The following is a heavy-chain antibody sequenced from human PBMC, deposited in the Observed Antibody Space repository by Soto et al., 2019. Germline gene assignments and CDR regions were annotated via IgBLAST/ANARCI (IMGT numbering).Heavy chain of an antibody. V-gene: IGHV3-23*01. D-gene: IGHD5-18*01. Sequence: GGSLRLSCAASGFTFSSYAMSWVRQAPGKGLEWVSAISGSGGSTYYADSVKGRFTISRDNSKNTLYLQMNSLRAEDTAVYYCAKARDGIGYSYGYYGWFDPWGQGTLVTVSS. J-gene: IGHJ5*02. CDR2: ISGSGGST. CDR3: AKARDGIGYSYGYYGWFDP. CDR1: GFTFSSYA.